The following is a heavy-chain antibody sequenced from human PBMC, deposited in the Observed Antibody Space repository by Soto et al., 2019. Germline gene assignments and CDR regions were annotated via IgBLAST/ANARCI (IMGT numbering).Heavy chain of an antibody. CDR2: MNPNSGNT. D-gene: IGHD3-10*01. CDR1: GYTFTSYD. CDR3: ARKSGLYYYYGMDV. J-gene: IGHJ6*02. V-gene: IGHV1-8*01. Sequence: GASVKVSCKASGYTFTSYDINWVRQATGQGLEWMGWMNPNSGNTGYAQKFQGRVTMTRNTSISTAYMELSSLRSEDTAVYYCARKSGLYYYYGMDVWGQGTTVTVS.